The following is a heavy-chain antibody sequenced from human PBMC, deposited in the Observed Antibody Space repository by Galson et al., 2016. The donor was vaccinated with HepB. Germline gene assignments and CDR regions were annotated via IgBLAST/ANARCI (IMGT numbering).Heavy chain of an antibody. V-gene: IGHV3-30-3*01. Sequence: SLRLSCAASGFSFSRHAMHWVRQAPGKGLEWVAVISNDGTRRYYTDSVKGRFSISRDNSKNTLYVQMNTLRTEDTAVYYCARSAGGLRAQGISDYFDFWGQGTLGTVSS. CDR3: ARSAGGLRAQGISDYFDF. CDR2: ISNDGTRR. J-gene: IGHJ4*02. CDR1: GFSFSRHA. D-gene: IGHD3-3*02.